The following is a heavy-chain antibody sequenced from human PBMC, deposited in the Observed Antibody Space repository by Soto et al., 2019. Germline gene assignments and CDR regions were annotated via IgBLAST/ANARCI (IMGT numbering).Heavy chain of an antibody. Sequence: LQESGPGLVKPSQTLSLTCFVSGYSITAGRYYWSWIRHHPGKGLEWIGSFYSSGSIIYNPSLRSRVSISGDTSSNQFSMSLTSVTAADTARYYCARMYSSGSGWFHPWGQGTLVTVSS. CDR2: FYSSGSI. J-gene: IGHJ5*02. CDR3: ARMYSSGSGWFHP. CDR1: GYSITAGRYY. D-gene: IGHD6-19*01. V-gene: IGHV4-31*03.